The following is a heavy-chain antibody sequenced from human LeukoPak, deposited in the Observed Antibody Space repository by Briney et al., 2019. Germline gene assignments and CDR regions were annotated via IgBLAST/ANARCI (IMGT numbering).Heavy chain of an antibody. V-gene: IGHV3-48*04. D-gene: IGHD4-17*01. J-gene: IGHJ3*02. Sequence: GGSLRLSCAASGFTFSSYWMSWVRQAPGKGLEWVSYISSSGSTIYYADSVKGRFTISRDNAKNSLYLQMNSLRAEDTAVYYCARGYDYGDPNDAFDIWGQGTMVTVSS. CDR1: GFTFSSYW. CDR3: ARGYDYGDPNDAFDI. CDR2: ISSSGSTI.